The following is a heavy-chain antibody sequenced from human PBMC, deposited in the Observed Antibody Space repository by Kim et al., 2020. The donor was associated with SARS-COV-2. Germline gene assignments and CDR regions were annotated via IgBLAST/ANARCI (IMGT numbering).Heavy chain of an antibody. CDR2: ISHDGSNT. Sequence: GGSLRLSCATSGFTFSSYAMHWVRQAPGKGLEWVSMISHDGSNTYYADSVKGRFTISSDNSKSTLYLQMNSLSVEDTALYYCAIPNGDLPFDHWGQGTLVTVAS. CDR1: GFTFSSYA. J-gene: IGHJ4*02. D-gene: IGHD4-17*01. CDR3: AIPNGDLPFDH. V-gene: IGHV3-30*14.